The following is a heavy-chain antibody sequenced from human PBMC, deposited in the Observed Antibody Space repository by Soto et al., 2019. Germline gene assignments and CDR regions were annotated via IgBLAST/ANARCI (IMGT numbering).Heavy chain of an antibody. CDR1: GFTFSNYG. V-gene: IGHV3-33*01. CDR2: IWYDGSSE. D-gene: IGHD3-10*01. CDR3: ARVPGSGTYYDNRIANDAFDI. J-gene: IGHJ3*02. Sequence: GGSLRLSCAASGFTFSNYGVHWVRQAPGKGLEWVAVIWYDGSSEYYTESVKGRFTISRDNSKNTRDLQMNSLRAEDTAVYYCARVPGSGTYYDNRIANDAFDIWGQGTMVTVSS.